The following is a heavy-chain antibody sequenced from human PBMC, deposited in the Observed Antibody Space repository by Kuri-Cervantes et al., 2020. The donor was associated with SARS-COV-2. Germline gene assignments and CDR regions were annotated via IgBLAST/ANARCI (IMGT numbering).Heavy chain of an antibody. V-gene: IGHV3-30*04. J-gene: IGHJ6*03. CDR1: GFTFSSNA. Sequence: GGSLRPSVAASGFTFSSNAMHWVPQAPGKGLEGVAGITYDGSNKYYADSVKGRFTISRDNSKNTMYLQMNSLRAEDTAVYYCARGVRYDYMDVWGKGTMGTVSS. CDR2: ITYDGSNK. CDR3: ARGVRYDYMDV.